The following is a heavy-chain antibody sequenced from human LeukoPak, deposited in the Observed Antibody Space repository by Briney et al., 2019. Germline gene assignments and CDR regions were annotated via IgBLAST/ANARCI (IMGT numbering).Heavy chain of an antibody. CDR3: ARGVTIFGVVTNNWFDP. V-gene: IGHV4-30-4*08. CDR2: IYYSGST. J-gene: IGHJ5*02. D-gene: IGHD3-3*01. CDR1: GGSISSGDYY. Sequence: SETLSLTCTVSGGSISSGDYYWSWIRQPPGKGLEWIGYIYYSGSTYYNPSLKSRVTISVDTSKNQFSLKLSSVTAADTAVYYCARGVTIFGVVTNNWFDPWGQGTLVTVSS.